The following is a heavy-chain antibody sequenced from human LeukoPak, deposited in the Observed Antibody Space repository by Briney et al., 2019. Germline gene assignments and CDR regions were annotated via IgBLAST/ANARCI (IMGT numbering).Heavy chain of an antibody. CDR2: ISYDGSNK. Sequence: GGSLRLSCAASGFTLSSYGMHWVRQAPGKGLEWVAVISYDGSNKYYADSVKGRFTISRDNSKNTLYLQMNSLRAEDTAVYYCAKDSLPRLAYCGGDCYSLYNWFDPWGQGTLVTVSS. CDR1: GFTLSSYG. V-gene: IGHV3-30*18. D-gene: IGHD2-21*02. CDR3: AKDSLPRLAYCGGDCYSLYNWFDP. J-gene: IGHJ5*02.